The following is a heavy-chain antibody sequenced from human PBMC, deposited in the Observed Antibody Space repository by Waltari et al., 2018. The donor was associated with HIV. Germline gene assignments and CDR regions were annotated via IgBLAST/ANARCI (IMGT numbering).Heavy chain of an antibody. CDR2: INAHSGYT. V-gene: IGHV1-3*01. Sequence: QVQLVQSGAEVKKPGASVKVSCKASGFTFSSSAIHWVRQAPGQRPEWMGWINAHSGYTKYSEKFQGRVTITRDTSASTVYMEVSSLRSEDTAVYYCARDRTAYYTYYFDYWGQGTLVTVSS. CDR1: GFTFSSSA. CDR3: ARDRTAYYTYYFDY. J-gene: IGHJ4*02. D-gene: IGHD3-9*01.